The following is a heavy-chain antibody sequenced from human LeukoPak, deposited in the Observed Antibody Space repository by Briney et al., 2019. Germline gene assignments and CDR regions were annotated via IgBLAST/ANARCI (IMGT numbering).Heavy chain of an antibody. CDR3: ARVNSSSGGSSLFDY. CDR2: ISSSGSTI. J-gene: IGHJ4*02. Sequence: GGSLGLSCAASGFTFSDYYMSWIRQAPGKGLEWVSYISSSGSTIYYADSVKGRFTISRDNAKNSLYLQMNGLRAEDTAVYYCARVNSSSGGSSLFDYWGQGTLVTVSS. D-gene: IGHD2-15*01. CDR1: GFTFSDYY. V-gene: IGHV3-11*01.